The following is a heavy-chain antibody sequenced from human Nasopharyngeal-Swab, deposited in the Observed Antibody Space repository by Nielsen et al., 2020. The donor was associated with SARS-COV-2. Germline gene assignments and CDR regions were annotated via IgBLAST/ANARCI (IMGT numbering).Heavy chain of an antibody. Sequence: WIRQPPGKGLEWIGYIYCSGSTNYNPSLKSRVTISVDTSKNQFSLKLSSVTAADTAVYYCARSGPHYGMDVWGQGTTVTVSS. J-gene: IGHJ6*02. CDR2: IYCSGST. V-gene: IGHV4-59*01. CDR3: ARSGPHYGMDV.